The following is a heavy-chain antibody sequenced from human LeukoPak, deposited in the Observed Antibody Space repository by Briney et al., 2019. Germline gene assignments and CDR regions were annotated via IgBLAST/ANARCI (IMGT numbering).Heavy chain of an antibody. Sequence: PSQTLSLTCTVSGGSTSSGGYYWSWIRQHPGKGLEWIGYVYYSGSTYYNPSLKSRVTVSVDTSKNQFSLKLTSVTTADTAVYYCARDLRTTVSTGIDPWGQGTLVTVSS. CDR2: VYYSGST. CDR1: GGSTSSGGYY. D-gene: IGHD4-17*01. V-gene: IGHV4-31*03. CDR3: ARDLRTTVSTGIDP. J-gene: IGHJ5*02.